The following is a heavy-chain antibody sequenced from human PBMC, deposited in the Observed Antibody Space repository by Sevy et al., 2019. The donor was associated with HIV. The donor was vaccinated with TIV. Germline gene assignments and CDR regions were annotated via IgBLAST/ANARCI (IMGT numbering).Heavy chain of an antibody. CDR3: ARGQHSSGWRNWFDP. Sequence: ASVKVSCKASRYTFSDYFLHWVRQAPGQGLEWMGWIHPKSGGTKYAHNVQGRVTMTSDTSINTAYMELSSLTSDDTAMYYCARGQHSSGWRNWFDPWGQGTLVTVSS. CDR2: IHPKSGGT. CDR1: RYTFSDYF. D-gene: IGHD6-19*01. V-gene: IGHV1-2*02. J-gene: IGHJ5*02.